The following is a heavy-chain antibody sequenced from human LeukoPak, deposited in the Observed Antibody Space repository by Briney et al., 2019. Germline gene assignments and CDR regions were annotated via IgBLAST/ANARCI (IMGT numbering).Heavy chain of an antibody. CDR3: ARPRAFSYGQMYYFDY. V-gene: IGHV1-18*01. D-gene: IGHD5-18*01. CDR2: ISAYNGNT. Sequence: ASVKVSCKASGYTFTSYGISWVRQAPGQGLEWMGWISAYNGNTNYAQKLQGRVTMTTDTSTSTAYMDLSRLRSDDTAAYYCARPRAFSYGQMYYFDYWGQGALVTVSS. J-gene: IGHJ4*02. CDR1: GYTFTSYG.